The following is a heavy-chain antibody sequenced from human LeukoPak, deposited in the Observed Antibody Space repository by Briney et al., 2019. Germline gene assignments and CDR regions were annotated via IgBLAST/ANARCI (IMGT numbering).Heavy chain of an antibody. D-gene: IGHD6-19*01. V-gene: IGHV4-59*08. CDR2: ISYTGST. J-gene: IGHJ4*02. CDR3: ARAVTGTSLVDF. CDR1: GGSIGGDH. Sequence: PSETLSLTCTISGGSIGGDHWSWIRQAPGEGLEWIGYISYTGSTSYNPSLKSRVTISLNTPENQFSLRLTSATAADTAVYYCARAVTGTSLVDFWGQGTLVAVSS.